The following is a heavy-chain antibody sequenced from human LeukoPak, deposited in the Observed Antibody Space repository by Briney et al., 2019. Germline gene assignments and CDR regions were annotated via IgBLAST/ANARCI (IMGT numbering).Heavy chain of an antibody. Sequence: GGSLRLSCAASGFTVSSNHMSWVRQGPGKGLEWVSVIYSGGSTYYADSVKGRFTISRDNSKDTLNLQMNSLRAEDTAVYYCVKDRTGTYTLDYWGQGTLVTVSS. CDR3: VKDRTGTYTLDY. V-gene: IGHV3-53*05. CDR2: IYSGGST. J-gene: IGHJ4*02. CDR1: GFTVSSNH. D-gene: IGHD3-10*01.